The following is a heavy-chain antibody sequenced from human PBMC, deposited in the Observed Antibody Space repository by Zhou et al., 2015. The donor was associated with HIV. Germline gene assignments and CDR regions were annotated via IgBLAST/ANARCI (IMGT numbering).Heavy chain of an antibody. V-gene: IGHV1-2*02. CDR2: AHPKSRYA. D-gene: IGHD3-3*01. CDR1: GYTFGDYF. CDR3: AREGRFSNWFDP. Sequence: QGQLAQSGTEVKTPGASVKVSCKTSGYTFGDYFLHWVRQAPGHGLEWMGWAHPKSRYARYAQKFQGRVTLTTDPSIRTAYMEVRSLTSADTAVYYCAREGRFSNWFDPWGQGTLVTVSS. J-gene: IGHJ5*02.